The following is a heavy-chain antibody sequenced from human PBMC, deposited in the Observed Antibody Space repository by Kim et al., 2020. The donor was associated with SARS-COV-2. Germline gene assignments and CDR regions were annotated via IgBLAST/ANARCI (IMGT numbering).Heavy chain of an antibody. Sequence: GESLKISCKGSGYSFTSYWISWVRQMPGKGLEWMGRIDPSDSYTNYSPSFQGHVTISADKSISTAYLQWSSLKASDTAMYYCARQRSYGDYFRIHYYYYYGMDVWGQGTTVTVSS. J-gene: IGHJ6*02. CDR1: GYSFTSYW. V-gene: IGHV5-10-1*01. CDR2: IDPSDSYT. D-gene: IGHD4-17*01. CDR3: ARQRSYGDYFRIHYYYYYGMDV.